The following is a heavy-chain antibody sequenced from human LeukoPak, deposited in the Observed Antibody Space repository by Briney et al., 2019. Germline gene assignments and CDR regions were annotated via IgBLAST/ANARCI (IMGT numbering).Heavy chain of an antibody. CDR1: GFTFSTYS. V-gene: IGHV3-21*01. CDR2: IDRSSSYI. J-gene: IGHJ4*02. CDR3: ARDLLGETGY. D-gene: IGHD3-10*01. Sequence: TGGSLRLSCAASGFTFSTYSMNWVRQAPGKGLEWVSSIDRSSSYIYYADSVKGRFTISRDNAKNSLYLQMNSLRAEDTAVYYCARDLLGETGYWGQGTLVTVSS.